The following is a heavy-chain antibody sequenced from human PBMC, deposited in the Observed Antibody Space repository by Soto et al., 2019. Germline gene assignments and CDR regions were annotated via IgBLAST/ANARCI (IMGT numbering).Heavy chain of an antibody. CDR3: ASASLTRKDFQH. CDR1: GGSFSGYY. CDR2: INHSGST. Sequence: QVQLQQWGAGLLKPSETLSLTCAVYGGSFSGYYWSWIRQPPGKGLEWIGEINHSGSTNYNPSLKRRVHLSGDTSKNQCSLKLSSVTAADTAVYYCASASLTRKDFQHWGQGPLVTVSS. J-gene: IGHJ1*01. V-gene: IGHV4-34*01. D-gene: IGHD2-2*01.